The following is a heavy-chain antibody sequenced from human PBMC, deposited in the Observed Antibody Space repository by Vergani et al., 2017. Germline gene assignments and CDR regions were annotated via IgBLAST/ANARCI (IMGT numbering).Heavy chain of an antibody. CDR3: ARDRGITIFGAPWYFDL. CDR2: IIPILGTA. CDR1: GGTFSSYA. V-gene: IGHV1-69*01. Sequence: QVQLVQSGAEVKKPGSSVKVSCKASGGTFSSYAISWVRQAPGQGLEWMGGIIPILGTANYAQKFQGRVTITADESTSTAYMELSSLRSEDTAVYYCARDRGITIFGAPWYFDLWGRGTLVTVSS. D-gene: IGHD3-3*01. J-gene: IGHJ2*01.